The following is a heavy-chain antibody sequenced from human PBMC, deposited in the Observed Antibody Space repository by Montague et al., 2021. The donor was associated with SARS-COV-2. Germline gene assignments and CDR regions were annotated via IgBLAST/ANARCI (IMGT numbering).Heavy chain of an antibody. CDR1: GGSITTFPYN. V-gene: IGHV4-39*01. J-gene: IGHJ5*01. Sequence: SETLSLTCTVSGGSITTFPYNWGRIRRPPGKGLEWIATISYSGTTYYNPSLQSRATLSMDTSTNQFSLRLTSVTAADTAVYFCARHPTGYPNWFDSWGQGTSVIVSS. D-gene: IGHD3-9*01. CDR2: ISYSGTT. CDR3: ARHPTGYPNWFDS.